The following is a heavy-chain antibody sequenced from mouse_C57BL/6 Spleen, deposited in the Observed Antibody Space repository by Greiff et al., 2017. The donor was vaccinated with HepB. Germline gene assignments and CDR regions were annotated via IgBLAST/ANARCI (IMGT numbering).Heavy chain of an antibody. V-gene: IGHV1-50*01. D-gene: IGHD4-1*01. CDR3: ARKLGYAMDY. J-gene: IGHJ4*01. CDR1: GYTFTSYW. CDR2: IDPSDSYT. Sequence: VQLQQPGAELVKPGASVKLSCKASGYTFTSYWMQWVKQRPGQGLEWIGEIDPSDSYTTYNQKFKGKATLTVDTSSSTAYMQLSSLTSEDSAVYYCARKLGYAMDYWGQGTSVTVSS.